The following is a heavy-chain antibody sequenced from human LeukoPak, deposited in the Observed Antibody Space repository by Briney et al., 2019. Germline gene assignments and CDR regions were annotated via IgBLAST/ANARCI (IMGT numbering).Heavy chain of an antibody. CDR3: AKDHDGRYYYDSSGYYGFDY. J-gene: IGHJ4*02. D-gene: IGHD3-22*01. CDR2: ISYGGSNK. Sequence: GRSLRLSCAASGFIFSSYAMHWVRQAPGKGLEWVAFISYGGSNKHYADSVKGRFTISRDNSKNTLYLQMNSLRAEDTAVYYCAKDHDGRYYYDSSGYYGFDYWGQGTLVTVSS. CDR1: GFIFSSYA. V-gene: IGHV3-30*04.